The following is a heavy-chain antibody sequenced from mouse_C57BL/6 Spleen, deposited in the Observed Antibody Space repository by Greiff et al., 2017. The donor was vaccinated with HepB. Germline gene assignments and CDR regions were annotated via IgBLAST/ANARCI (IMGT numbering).Heavy chain of an antibody. Sequence: QVQLQQSGAELVKPGASVKLSCKASGYTFTSYWMQWVKQRPGQGLEWIGEIDPSDSYTNYNQKFKGKATLTVDTSSSTAYMQLSSLTSEDSAVYYCAVYGSGVDVWGTGTTVTVSS. CDR2: IDPSDSYT. CDR1: GYTFTSYW. J-gene: IGHJ1*03. D-gene: IGHD1-1*01. CDR3: AVYGSGVDV. V-gene: IGHV1-50*01.